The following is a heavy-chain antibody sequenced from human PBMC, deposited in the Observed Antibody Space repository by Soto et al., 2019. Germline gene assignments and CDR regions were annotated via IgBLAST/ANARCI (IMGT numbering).Heavy chain of an antibody. D-gene: IGHD6-19*01. CDR1: GFTFSRYS. J-gene: IGHJ4*01. CDR3: ATYSTAWSSFDY. CDR2: VSDSSNYI. Sequence: EVQLVESGGGLVKPGGSLRLSCVASGFTFSRYSMNWVRQAPGKGLEWVSSVSDSSNYIYYADSVEGRFTISRDNAKNSVYLQMNSLRADDTAIYSCATYSTAWSSFDYWGHGTLVTVSS. V-gene: IGHV3-21*02.